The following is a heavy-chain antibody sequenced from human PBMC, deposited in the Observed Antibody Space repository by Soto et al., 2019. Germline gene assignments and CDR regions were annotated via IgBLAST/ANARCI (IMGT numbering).Heavy chain of an antibody. D-gene: IGHD3-10*01. J-gene: IGHJ4*02. Sequence: EVQLVESGGGLVKPGGSLRLSCAASGFTFSSYSMNWVRQAPGKGLEWVSSISSSSSYIYYADSVKGRFTISRDNVKNSLYLQMNGLRAEGTAVYYCARVDAWFGELPPHYWGQGTLVTVSS. CDR3: ARVDAWFGELPPHY. V-gene: IGHV3-21*01. CDR1: GFTFSSYS. CDR2: ISSSSSYI.